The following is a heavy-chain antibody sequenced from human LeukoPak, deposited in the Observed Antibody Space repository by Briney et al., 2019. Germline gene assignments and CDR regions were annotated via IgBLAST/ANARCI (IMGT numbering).Heavy chain of an antibody. D-gene: IGHD5-12*01. CDR1: GFTFSSYW. Sequence: GGSLRLSCAASGFTFSSYWMNWARQAPGKGLEWVASINHNGNVNYYVDSVKGRFTISRDNAKNSLYLQMSNLRAEGTAVYYCARGGYSGYDSHHWYFDLWGRGTLVTVSS. CDR2: INHNGNVN. J-gene: IGHJ2*01. V-gene: IGHV3-7*03. CDR3: ARGGYSGYDSHHWYFDL.